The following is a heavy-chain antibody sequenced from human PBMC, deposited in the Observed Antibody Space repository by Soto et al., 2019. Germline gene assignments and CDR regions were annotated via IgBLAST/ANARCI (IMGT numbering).Heavy chain of an antibody. Sequence: PGGSLRLSCAASGFTVSSNYMSWVRQAPGKGLEWVSVIYSGGSTYYADSVKGRFTISRDNSKNTLYLQMNSLRAEDTAVYYCARSPYSSSWLLLFDYWGQGTLVTVSS. CDR3: ARSPYSSSWLLLFDY. CDR2: IYSGGST. J-gene: IGHJ4*02. CDR1: GFTVSSNY. D-gene: IGHD6-13*01. V-gene: IGHV3-53*01.